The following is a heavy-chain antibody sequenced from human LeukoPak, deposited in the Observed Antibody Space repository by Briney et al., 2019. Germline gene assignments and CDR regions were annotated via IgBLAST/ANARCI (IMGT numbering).Heavy chain of an antibody. CDR3: ARDNFHAFDI. CDR2: ISITGGRI. D-gene: IGHD3-3*01. Sequence: GGSLRLSCVASGFVFSNYAMSWVRQAPGKGLEWVSAISITGGRIYYADSVKGRFTISRDNAKNSLYLQMNSLRAEDTAVYYCARDNFHAFDIWGQGTMVTVSS. CDR1: GFVFSNYA. V-gene: IGHV3-23*01. J-gene: IGHJ3*02.